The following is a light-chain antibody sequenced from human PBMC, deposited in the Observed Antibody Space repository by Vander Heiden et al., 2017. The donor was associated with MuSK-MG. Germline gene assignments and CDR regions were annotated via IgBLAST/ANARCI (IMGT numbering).Light chain of an antibody. Sequence: IQMSQPPSSLSASVGDRVTITCRASQSISSNLDWYQQKPGKAPKLLIYAATSLQSGVPSRFSGSGSGTDYTLTISSLQPEDFATYYCQQSDSTPPTFGQGTRLEIK. V-gene: IGKV1-39*01. J-gene: IGKJ5*01. CDR1: QSISSN. CDR2: AAT. CDR3: QQSDSTPPT.